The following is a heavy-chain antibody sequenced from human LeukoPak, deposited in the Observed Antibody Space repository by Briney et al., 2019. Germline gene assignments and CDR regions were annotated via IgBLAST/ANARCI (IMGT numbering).Heavy chain of an antibody. CDR1: GFTFSSYG. J-gene: IGHJ4*02. V-gene: IGHV3-33*01. Sequence: GRSLRPSCAASGFTFSSYGMHWVRQAPGKGLEWVAVIWYDGSNKYYADSVKGRFTISRDNSKNTLYLQMNSLRAEDTAVYYCARGQPGDPIDYWGQGTLVTVSS. D-gene: IGHD1-14*01. CDR2: IWYDGSNK. CDR3: ARGQPGDPIDY.